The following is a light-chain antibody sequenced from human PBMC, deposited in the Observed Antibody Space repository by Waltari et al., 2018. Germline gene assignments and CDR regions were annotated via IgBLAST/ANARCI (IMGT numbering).Light chain of an antibody. Sequence: QSALTQPPSASGSPGQSVTIPCTGTSSDVGHYNYVSWYQQRPCSAPTLIVYEVQKRPSGVPDRFSGAKSGNTAYLTVSGLQGEDEAEYFCSAYAGSNNLLFGGGTKLTVL. V-gene: IGLV2-8*01. CDR1: SSDVGHYNY. CDR3: SAYAGSNNLL. J-gene: IGLJ3*02. CDR2: EVQ.